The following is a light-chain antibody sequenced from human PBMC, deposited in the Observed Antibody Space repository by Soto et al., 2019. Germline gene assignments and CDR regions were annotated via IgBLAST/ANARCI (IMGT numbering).Light chain of an antibody. CDR3: QQYGSSIFT. J-gene: IGKJ3*01. CDR2: GAS. Sequence: EIVLTQSPGTLSLSPGERATLSCRASQSVSSSYLAWYQQKPGQAPRLLIHGASSRATGIPDRFSGSGSGTDFARTISRLEPEDFAVYYCQQYGSSIFTFGPGTTVDIK. CDR1: QSVSSSY. V-gene: IGKV3-20*01.